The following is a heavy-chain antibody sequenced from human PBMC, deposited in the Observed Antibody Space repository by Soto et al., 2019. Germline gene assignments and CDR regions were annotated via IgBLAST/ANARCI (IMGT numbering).Heavy chain of an antibody. CDR3: ARDRIAADYYYGMDV. D-gene: IGHD6-13*01. CDR2: IWYDGSNK. Sequence: GGSLRLSCAASGFTFSSYGMHWVRQAPGKGLEWVAVIWYDGSNKYYADSVKGRFTISRDNSKNTLYLQMNSLRAEDTAVYYCARDRIAADYYYGMDVWGQGTTVTVSS. CDR1: GFTFSSYG. J-gene: IGHJ6*02. V-gene: IGHV3-33*01.